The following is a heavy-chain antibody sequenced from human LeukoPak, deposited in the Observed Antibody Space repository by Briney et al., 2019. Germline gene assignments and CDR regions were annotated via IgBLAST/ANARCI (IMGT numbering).Heavy chain of an antibody. Sequence: SETLSLTCTVSGGSISSYYWSWIRQPPGKGLEWIGYIYYSGSTNYNPSLKSRVAISVDTSKNQFSLKLSSVTAADTAVYYCARLSGYYGSGSLGYWGQGTLVTVSS. CDR1: GGSISSYY. CDR2: IYYSGST. D-gene: IGHD3-10*01. CDR3: ARLSGYYGSGSLGY. J-gene: IGHJ4*02. V-gene: IGHV4-59*08.